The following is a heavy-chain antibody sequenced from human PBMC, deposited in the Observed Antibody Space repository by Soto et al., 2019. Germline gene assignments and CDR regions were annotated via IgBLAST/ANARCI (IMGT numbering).Heavy chain of an antibody. D-gene: IGHD5-12*01. Sequence: QLGGSLRLSCAVSGFTFSTYGMHWVRQAPGKGLEWVAVISYDGNYIYYADSVKGRFTISRDNSKYTLYLQMNRLRGEDTAVYYCARGSKAGDGYNSVDYYYGMDVWGQGTTVTV. V-gene: IGHV3-30*03. CDR1: GFTFSTYG. CDR2: ISYDGNYI. J-gene: IGHJ6*02. CDR3: ARGSKAGDGYNSVDYYYGMDV.